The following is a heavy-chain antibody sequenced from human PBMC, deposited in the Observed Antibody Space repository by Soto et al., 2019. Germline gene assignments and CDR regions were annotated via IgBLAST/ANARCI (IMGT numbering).Heavy chain of an antibody. CDR2: IKEDGSDK. Sequence: GGSLRLSCAASGFSFFSYWMSWVRQAPGKGLEWVANIKEDGSDKYYVDSVKGRFTISRDNAKNSLYLQMNSLRADDTAVYYCAMDLFYGLPTFDPWSQGTLVTVSS. V-gene: IGHV3-7*04. CDR3: AMDLFYGLPTFDP. D-gene: IGHD3-10*01. CDR1: GFSFFSYW. J-gene: IGHJ5*02.